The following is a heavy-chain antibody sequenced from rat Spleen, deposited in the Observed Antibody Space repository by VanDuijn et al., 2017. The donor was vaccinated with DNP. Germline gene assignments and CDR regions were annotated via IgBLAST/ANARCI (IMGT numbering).Heavy chain of an antibody. D-gene: IGHD5-1*01. Sequence: EVQLVETGGGLVQPGRSLKLSCVASGFTFNTYWIYWIRQAPGKGLEWIASITTDGDDAYYPDSVKGRFTISRDNAENTVYLQMNSLRSDDTATYYCTRGAGSPYWSFDFWGPGTVVTVSS. CDR3: TRGAGSPYWSFDF. CDR2: ITTDGDDA. J-gene: IGHJ1*01. CDR1: GFTFNTYW. V-gene: IGHV5-58*01.